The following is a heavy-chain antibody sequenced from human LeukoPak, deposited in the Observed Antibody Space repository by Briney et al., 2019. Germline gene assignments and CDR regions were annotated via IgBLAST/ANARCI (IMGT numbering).Heavy chain of an antibody. D-gene: IGHD2-15*01. Sequence: GGSLRLSCAASRFTFSNYWMSWVRQAPGKGLEWVANIKQDGSDKNYVASVKGRFTISRDNAKYSLYLQMNSLTAVDTAVYYCARHDCSGSSCSHDYWGQGTLVTVSS. CDR3: ARHDCSGSSCSHDY. CDR2: IKQDGSDK. V-gene: IGHV3-7*01. CDR1: RFTFSNYW. J-gene: IGHJ4*02.